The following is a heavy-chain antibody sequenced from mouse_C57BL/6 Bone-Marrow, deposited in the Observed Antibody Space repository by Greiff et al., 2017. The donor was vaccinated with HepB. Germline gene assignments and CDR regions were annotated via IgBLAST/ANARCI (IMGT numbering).Heavy chain of an antibody. V-gene: IGHV1-15*01. CDR3: TDTVVAGDY. CDR2: IDPETGGT. CDR1: GYTFTDYE. D-gene: IGHD1-1*01. J-gene: IGHJ2*01. Sequence: QVQLKESGAELVRPGASVTLSCKASGYTFTDYEMHWVKQTPVHGLEWIGAIDPETGGTAYNQKFKGKAILTADKSSSTAYMELRSLTSEDSAVYYCTDTVVAGDYWGQGTTLTVSS.